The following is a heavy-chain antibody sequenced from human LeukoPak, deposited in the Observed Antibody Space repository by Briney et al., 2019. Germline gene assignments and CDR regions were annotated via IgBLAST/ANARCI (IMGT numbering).Heavy chain of an antibody. Sequence: GGSLRLSCAASGFTFSSYAMSWVRQAPGKGLEWVSAISGSGGSTYYADSVKGRFTISRGNSKNTLYLQMNSLRAEDTAVYYCAKDPDGSGSYLIWGQGTMVTVSS. CDR1: GFTFSSYA. V-gene: IGHV3-23*01. CDR3: AKDPDGSGSYLI. J-gene: IGHJ3*01. D-gene: IGHD3-10*01. CDR2: ISGSGGST.